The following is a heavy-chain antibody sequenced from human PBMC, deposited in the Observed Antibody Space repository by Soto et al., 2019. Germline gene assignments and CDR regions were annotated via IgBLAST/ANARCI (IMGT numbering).Heavy chain of an antibody. Sequence: ASVKVSFKASGYTFTSYYIHWVRQAPGQGLEWMGIINPRGGITTYAQKFQGRLTMTGDTSASTVYMELSSLTSEDTAMYHCASSPAYGSSWYGIPPDLSHGMDVWGQGTTVTVSS. CDR2: INPRGGIT. CDR3: ASSPAYGSSWYGIPPDLSHGMDV. J-gene: IGHJ6*02. CDR1: GYTFTSYY. D-gene: IGHD6-13*01. V-gene: IGHV1-46*01.